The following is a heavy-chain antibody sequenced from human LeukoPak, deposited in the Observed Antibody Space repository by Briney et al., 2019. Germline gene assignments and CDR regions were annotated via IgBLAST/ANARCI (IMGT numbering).Heavy chain of an antibody. V-gene: IGHV4-4*07. Sequence: SDTLSLLCTVRGRSICSYYWRWIRQPAGKGLDLIGRIYTNGTTNYNPSLKSRVTISVDTSKNQLSLKLSSVTAADTAVYYCAREGIIDASDICGQGTAGTASS. CDR2: IYTNGTT. CDR1: GRSICSYY. CDR3: AREGIIDASDI. J-gene: IGHJ3*02.